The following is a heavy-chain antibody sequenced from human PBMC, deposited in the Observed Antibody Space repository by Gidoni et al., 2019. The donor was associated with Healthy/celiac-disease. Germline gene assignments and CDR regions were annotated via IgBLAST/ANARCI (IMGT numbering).Heavy chain of an antibody. CDR1: GFAFSSSA. Sequence: VQLLESAGGLVQPGVSLSLSCAAAGFAFSSSAMSWVRPAPGKGLEWVSAISGSVGSTYYADSVKGRFTIYRDNSKNTLYLQMNSLRAEDTAVYYCAKEKRSYYGSGSVQDWGQGTLVTVSS. D-gene: IGHD3-10*01. CDR2: ISGSVGST. J-gene: IGHJ4*02. V-gene: IGHV3-23*01. CDR3: AKEKRSYYGSGSVQD.